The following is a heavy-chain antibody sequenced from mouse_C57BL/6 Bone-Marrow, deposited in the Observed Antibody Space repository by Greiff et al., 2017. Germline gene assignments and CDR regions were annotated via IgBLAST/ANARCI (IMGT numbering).Heavy chain of an antibody. CDR3: ARAGLGPAWFAY. CDR2: ISYDGSN. D-gene: IGHD4-1*01. Sequence: DVKLVESGPGLVKPSQSLSLTCSVTGYSITRGYYWNWFRQFPGNKLEWMGYISYDGSNNYNPSLKNRISITRDTSKNQFFLKLNSVTTEDTATYYCARAGLGPAWFAYWGQGTLVTVSA. V-gene: IGHV3-6*01. CDR1: GYSITRGYY. J-gene: IGHJ3*01.